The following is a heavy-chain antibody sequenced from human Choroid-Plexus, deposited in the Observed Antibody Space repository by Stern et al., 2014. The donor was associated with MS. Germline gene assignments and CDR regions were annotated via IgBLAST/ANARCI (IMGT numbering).Heavy chain of an antibody. CDR3: AKDRQYLTFFLDF. Sequence: QMQLVQSGGGVVQPGRPLRLSCAASGFSFSSFGMHWVRQAPGKGLEWVARITYDGSKDYADSVKGRFANSRNNSKNTLDLQMNSLRAEDTAVYYCAKDRQYLTFFLDFLGQGSLVTVSS. D-gene: IGHD2/OR15-2a*01. J-gene: IGHJ4*02. V-gene: IGHV3-30*18. CDR2: ITYDGSK. CDR1: GFSFSSFG.